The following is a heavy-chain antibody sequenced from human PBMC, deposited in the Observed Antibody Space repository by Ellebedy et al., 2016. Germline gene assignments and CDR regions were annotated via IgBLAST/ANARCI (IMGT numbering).Heavy chain of an antibody. Sequence: GESLKISCAASGFTFSSYWMSWVRQAPGKGLEWVSAISGSGGSTYYADSVKGRFTISRDNSKNTLYLQMNSLRAEDTAVYYCAKDLYYGSGTHSDYYYYGMDVWGQGTTVTVSS. D-gene: IGHD3-10*01. J-gene: IGHJ6*02. V-gene: IGHV3-23*01. CDR3: AKDLYYGSGTHSDYYYYGMDV. CDR2: ISGSGGST. CDR1: GFTFSSYW.